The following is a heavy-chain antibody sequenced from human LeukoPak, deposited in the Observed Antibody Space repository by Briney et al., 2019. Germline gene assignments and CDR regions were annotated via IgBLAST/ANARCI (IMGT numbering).Heavy chain of an antibody. CDR1: GYTFSGYY. J-gene: IGHJ4*02. Sequence: ASVKVSCKASGYTFSGYYIQWVRQAPGQGLEWIGWIDPNSGGTKYAQKFQGRVTMTSDTSISTAFMDLSSLRSDDTAVYYCARDLVLGYAPPSFDYWGQGTLVTASS. CDR2: IDPNSGGT. D-gene: IGHD5-12*01. V-gene: IGHV1-2*02. CDR3: ARDLVLGYAPPSFDY.